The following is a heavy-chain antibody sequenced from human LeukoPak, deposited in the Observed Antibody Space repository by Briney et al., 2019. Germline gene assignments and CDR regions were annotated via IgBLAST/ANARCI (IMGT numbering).Heavy chain of an antibody. CDR1: GGSISSGGYS. CDR3: ARSPIVVVPAALNDAFDI. CDR2: IYHSRST. J-gene: IGHJ3*02. Sequence: SQTLSLTCAVSGGSISSGGYSWSWIRQPPGKGLEWFGYIYHSRSTYYNPSLKSRVTISVDRSKNQFSLKLSSVTAADTAVYYCARSPIVVVPAALNDAFDIWGQGTMVTVSS. D-gene: IGHD2-2*01. V-gene: IGHV4-30-2*01.